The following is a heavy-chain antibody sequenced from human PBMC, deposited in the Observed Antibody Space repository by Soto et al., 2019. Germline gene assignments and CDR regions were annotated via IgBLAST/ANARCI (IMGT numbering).Heavy chain of an antibody. CDR3: ASLRLAGVNVDY. D-gene: IGHD3-16*01. Sequence: LRLSCAASGFTFSSYGMHWVRQPPGKGLEWVAVIWYDGSNKYYADSVKGRFTISRDNSKNTLYLQMNSLRAEDTAVYYCASLRLAGVNVDYWGQGTLVTVSS. CDR2: IWYDGSNK. CDR1: GFTFSSYG. V-gene: IGHV3-33*01. J-gene: IGHJ4*02.